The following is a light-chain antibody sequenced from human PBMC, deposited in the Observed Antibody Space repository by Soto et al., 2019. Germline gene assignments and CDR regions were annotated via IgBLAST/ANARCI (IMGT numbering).Light chain of an antibody. J-gene: IGKJ3*01. CDR2: AAS. CDR1: QSISSY. CDR3: QQSYSTPS. V-gene: IGKV1-39*01. Sequence: DIQMTQSPSSLSASVGDRVTITCRASQSISSYLNWYQQKPGKAPKLLIYAASSLQSGVPSRFSGSGSGKDFTLTFSSLQPEDFATYYCQQSYSTPSFGPGTKVDIK.